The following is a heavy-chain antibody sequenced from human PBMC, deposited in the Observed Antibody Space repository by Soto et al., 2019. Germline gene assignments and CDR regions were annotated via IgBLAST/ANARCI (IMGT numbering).Heavy chain of an antibody. J-gene: IGHJ6*02. CDR2: IYTSGST. CDR1: GGSNSSYY. CDR3: ARGGWVTKEGYYYYGMDV. D-gene: IGHD5-18*01. V-gene: IGHV4-4*07. Sequence: SETLSLTCTVSGGSNSSYYWSWILQPTGKRLEWIGRIYTSGSTNYHPSLKSRVTMSVDTSKNQFSLKLRSVTAADTAVYYCARGGWVTKEGYYYYGMDVWGQGTTVTVSS.